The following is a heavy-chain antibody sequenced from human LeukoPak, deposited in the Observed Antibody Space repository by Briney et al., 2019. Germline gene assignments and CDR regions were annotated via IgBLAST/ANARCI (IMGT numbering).Heavy chain of an antibody. CDR2: IYYSGST. Sequence: PSETLSLTCTVSGGSISSGDHYWSWIRQPPGKGLEWIGYIYYSGSTYYNPSLKSRVTISVDTSKNQFSLKLSSVTAADTAVYYCAREVYYYGSGSLGLDAFDIWGQGTMVTVSS. CDR1: GGSISSGDHY. D-gene: IGHD3-10*01. V-gene: IGHV4-30-4*08. CDR3: AREVYYYGSGSLGLDAFDI. J-gene: IGHJ3*02.